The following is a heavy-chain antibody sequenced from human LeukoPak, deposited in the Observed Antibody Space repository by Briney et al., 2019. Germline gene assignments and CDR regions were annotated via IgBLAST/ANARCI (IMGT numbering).Heavy chain of an antibody. CDR3: ARGTNILTGYYYYMDV. V-gene: IGHV4-34*01. J-gene: IGHJ6*03. Sequence: SETLSLTCAVYGGSFSGYYWSWIRQPPGKGLGWIGEINHSGSTNYNPSLKSRVTISVDTSKNQFSLKLSSVTAADTAVYYCARGTNILTGYYYYMDVWGKGTTVTVSS. CDR2: INHSGST. CDR1: GGSFSGYY. D-gene: IGHD3-9*01.